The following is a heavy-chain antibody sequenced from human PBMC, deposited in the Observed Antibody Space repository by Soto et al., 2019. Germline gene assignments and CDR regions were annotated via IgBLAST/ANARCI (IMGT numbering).Heavy chain of an antibody. D-gene: IGHD1-1*01. Sequence: SETLSLTCAVSGGFVRSDDHYWGWIRQPPGRGLEWIGSILYTGSSYYNPSLKSRVSMSVDTSRNLFSLNLTSVTAADTARYYCARLNTGPNNRGTALDYWGQGTQVTVSS. V-gene: IGHV4-39*02. CDR3: ARLNTGPNNRGTALDY. CDR2: ILYTGSS. J-gene: IGHJ4*02. CDR1: GGFVRSDDHY.